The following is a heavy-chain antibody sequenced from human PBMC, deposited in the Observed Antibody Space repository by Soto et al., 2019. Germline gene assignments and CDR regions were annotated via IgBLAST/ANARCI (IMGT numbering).Heavy chain of an antibody. Sequence: ASVKVSCKASGYTFTSYGISWVRQAPGQGLEWMGWISAYNGNTNYAQKLQGRVTMTTDTSTSTAYMELRSLRSDDTAVYYCARVPLRFLEWLLDYWGQGTLVTVSS. CDR2: ISAYNGNT. CDR3: ARVPLRFLEWLLDY. V-gene: IGHV1-18*01. CDR1: GYTFTSYG. J-gene: IGHJ4*02. D-gene: IGHD3-3*01.